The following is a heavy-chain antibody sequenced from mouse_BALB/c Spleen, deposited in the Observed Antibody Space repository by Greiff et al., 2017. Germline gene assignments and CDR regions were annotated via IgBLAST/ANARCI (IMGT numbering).Heavy chain of an antibody. CDR2: ISYSGST. D-gene: IGHD2-14*01. CDR3: ARWRYDEGAAMDY. J-gene: IGHJ4*01. CDR1: GYSITSDYA. Sequence: EVQGVESGPGLVKPSQSLSLTCTVTGYSITSDYAWNWIRQFPGNKLEWMGYISYSGSTSYNPSLKSRISITRDTSKNQFFLQLNSVTTEDTATYYCARWRYDEGAAMDYWGQGTSVTVSS. V-gene: IGHV3-2*02.